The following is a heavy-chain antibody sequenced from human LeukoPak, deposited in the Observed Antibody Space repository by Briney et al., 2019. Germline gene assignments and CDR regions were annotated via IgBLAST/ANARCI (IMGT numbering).Heavy chain of an antibody. CDR1: GGSISNENW. V-gene: IGHV4-4*02. J-gene: IGHJ3*02. CDR2: IHHRGGT. Sequence: SGTLSLTCAVSGGSISNENWWSWVRQPPGKGLEWIGEIHHRGGTNYNPSLRSRVTISIDTSKNQFSLKLTSVTAADTAVYYCATPNDSFNIWGQGTMVTVSS. CDR3: ATPNDSFNI.